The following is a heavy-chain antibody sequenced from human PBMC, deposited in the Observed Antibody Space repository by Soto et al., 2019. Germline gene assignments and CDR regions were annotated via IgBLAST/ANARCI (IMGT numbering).Heavy chain of an antibody. V-gene: IGHV3-30*03. CDR1: GFTFCSYG. D-gene: IGHD2-15*01. J-gene: IGHJ6*02. CDR3: ARDRGGPPLRYYYGMDV. CDR2: ISYDGSNK. Sequence: PGGSLRLSCAASGFTFCSYGMHWVSQAPGKGLEWVAVISYDGSNKYYADSVKGRFTISRDNSKNTLYLQMNSLRAEDTAVYYCARDRGGPPLRYYYGMDVWGQGTTVTVSS.